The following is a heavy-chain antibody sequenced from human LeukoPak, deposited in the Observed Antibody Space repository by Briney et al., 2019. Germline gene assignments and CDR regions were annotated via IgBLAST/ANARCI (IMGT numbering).Heavy chain of an antibody. D-gene: IGHD3-10*01. V-gene: IGHV3-30*03. Sequence: GGSLRLSCAASGFTSSSYGMHWVRQAPGKGLEWVAVISYDGSNKYYADSVKGRFTISRDNSKNTLYLQMNSLRAEDTAVYYCARDRGEDYYGSGNYLRAFDIWGQGTMVTVSS. CDR2: ISYDGSNK. CDR3: ARDRGEDYYGSGNYLRAFDI. J-gene: IGHJ3*02. CDR1: GFTSSSYG.